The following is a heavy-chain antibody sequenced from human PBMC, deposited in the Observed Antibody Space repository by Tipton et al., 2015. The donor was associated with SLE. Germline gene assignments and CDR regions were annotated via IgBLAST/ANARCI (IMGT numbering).Heavy chain of an antibody. J-gene: IGHJ4*02. V-gene: IGHV3-21*01. CDR1: GFTFSGYS. CDR2: VSSSSFHI. CDR3: ATEKGFCGGGSCSDY. Sequence: SLRLSCAASGFTFSGYSMNWVRQAPGKGLEWVSSVSSSSFHIYYADSVKGRFTISRDNAKHSLYLQMSSLRSEDTAIYYCATEKGFCGGGSCSDYWGQGTLVTVSS. D-gene: IGHD2-15*01.